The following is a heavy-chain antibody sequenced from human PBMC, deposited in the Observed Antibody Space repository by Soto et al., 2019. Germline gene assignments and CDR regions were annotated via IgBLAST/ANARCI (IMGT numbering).Heavy chain of an antibody. CDR1: GDSVSRTSVA. CDR2: TYYRSKWNS. CDR3: VRGQSSAFDC. J-gene: IGHJ4*02. Sequence: QVQLHQSGPGLVKPSQSLSLTCAISGDSVSRTSVAWNWIRQSPSRGLEWLGRTYYRSKWNSDYAVSVRGRITINPDTSKSQFSLQLNSVTPDDTAVYYCVRGQSSAFDCWGQGTLVTVSS. V-gene: IGHV6-1*01.